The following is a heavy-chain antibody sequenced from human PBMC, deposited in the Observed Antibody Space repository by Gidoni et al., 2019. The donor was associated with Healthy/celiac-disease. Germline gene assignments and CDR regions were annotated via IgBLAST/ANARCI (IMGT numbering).Heavy chain of an antibody. CDR2: IYSGGST. V-gene: IGHV3-66*01. CDR1: GFTVSSNY. CDR3: ASKSGWYLKFFDY. Sequence: EVQLVESGGGLVQPGGSLRLSCAASGFTVSSNYMSWVRQAPGKGLEWVSVIYSGGSTYYADSVKGRFTISRDNSKNTLYLQMNSLRAEDTAVYYCASKSGWYLKFFDYWGQGTLVTVSS. D-gene: IGHD6-19*01. J-gene: IGHJ4*02.